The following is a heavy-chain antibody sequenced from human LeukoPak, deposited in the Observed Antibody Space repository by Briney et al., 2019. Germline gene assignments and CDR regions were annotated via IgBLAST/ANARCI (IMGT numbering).Heavy chain of an antibody. CDR2: IYYSGRT. Sequence: SETLSLTCTVSGGSISNYKWSWIRQPPGKGLEWIGYIYYSGRTNYNPSLKSRVSISVDTSKNQFSLKLSSVTAADTAVYYCARDFRGSVDAFDIWGQGTMVAVSS. V-gene: IGHV4-59*01. J-gene: IGHJ3*02. CDR3: ARDFRGSVDAFDI. CDR1: GGSISNYK.